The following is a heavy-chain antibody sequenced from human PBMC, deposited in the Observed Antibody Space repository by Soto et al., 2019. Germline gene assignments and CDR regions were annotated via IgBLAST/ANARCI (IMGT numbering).Heavy chain of an antibody. V-gene: IGHV1-69*13. CDR3: ARDRPGLRLGELSLYYYYGMDV. CDR2: IIPIFGTA. J-gene: IGHJ6*02. D-gene: IGHD3-16*02. Sequence: RASVKISCKASGGTFSSYAISWVRQAPGQGLEWMGGIIPIFGTANYAQKFQGRVTITADESTSTAYMELSSLRSEDTAVYYCARDRPGLRLGELSLYYYYGMDVWGQGTTVTVSS. CDR1: GGTFSSYA.